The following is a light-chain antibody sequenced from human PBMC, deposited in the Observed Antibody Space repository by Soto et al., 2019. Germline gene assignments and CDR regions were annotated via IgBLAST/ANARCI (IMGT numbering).Light chain of an antibody. Sequence: EIVLTQSPDTLSVSPGERAILSCRASESIYTKLAWYQQRPGQAPRLLIYGASISATGTTARSSRSGSGTDFTLTIRSLQSVGFAVYYCHEYNKWLSVNFGQGTRLEIK. CDR3: HEYNKWLSVN. J-gene: IGKJ5*01. CDR1: ESIYTK. CDR2: GAS. V-gene: IGKV3-15*01.